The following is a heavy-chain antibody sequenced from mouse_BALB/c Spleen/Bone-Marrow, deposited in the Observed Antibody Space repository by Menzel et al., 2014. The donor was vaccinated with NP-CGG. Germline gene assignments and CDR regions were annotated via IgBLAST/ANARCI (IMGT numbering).Heavy chain of an antibody. J-gene: IGHJ4*01. D-gene: IGHD3-1*01. CDR3: ARYSSGTYYAMDY. CDR1: GYSITSDYA. Sequence: EVHLVESGPGLVKPSQSLSLTCTVTGYSITSDYAWNWIRQFPGNKLEWMGYISYSGSTSYNPSLKSRISITRDTSKNQFFLQLNSVTTEDTATYYCARYSSGTYYAMDYWGQGTSVTVSS. CDR2: ISYSGST. V-gene: IGHV3-2*02.